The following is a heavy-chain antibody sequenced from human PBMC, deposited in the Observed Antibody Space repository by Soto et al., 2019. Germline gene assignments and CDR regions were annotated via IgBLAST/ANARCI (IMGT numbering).Heavy chain of an antibody. CDR3: AKGLNQFDY. D-gene: IGHD2-2*01. V-gene: IGHV3-23*01. Sequence: PGGSLRLSCAASGFTLNNYAMSWVRQAPGKGLEWVSTLTSSGGTYYADSVKGRFTISRDKSKSTLYLQMISLRAEDTALYYCAKGLNQFDYWGQGAQVTAPQ. CDR2: LTSSGGT. J-gene: IGHJ4*02. CDR1: GFTLNNYA.